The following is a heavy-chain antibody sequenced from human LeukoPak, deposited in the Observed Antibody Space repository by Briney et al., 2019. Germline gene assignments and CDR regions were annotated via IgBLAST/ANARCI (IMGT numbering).Heavy chain of an antibody. CDR2: IYTSGST. CDR3: ARVTYYYDSSGYRLDAFDI. J-gene: IGHJ3*02. CDR1: GGSISSYY. D-gene: IGHD3-22*01. V-gene: IGHV4-4*07. Sequence: SETLSLTCTVSGGSISSYYWSWIRQPAGKGLEWIGRIYTSGSTNYNPSLKSRVTMSVDTSKNQFSLKLSSVTAADTAVYYCARVTYYYDSSGYRLDAFDIWGQGTMVTVSS.